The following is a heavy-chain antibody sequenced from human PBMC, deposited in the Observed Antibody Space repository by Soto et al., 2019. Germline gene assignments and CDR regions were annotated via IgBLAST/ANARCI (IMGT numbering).Heavy chain of an antibody. Sequence: GESLKISCAVSGFTFSNYAISWVRQAPGKGLEWVSSISHSGGSTYYADSVKGRFTISRDNSQNTLYLQMNSLRAEDTAVYYCAKQSVGAHDSHAFDIWGQGTMVTVSS. CDR1: GFTFSNYA. CDR3: AKQSVGAHDSHAFDI. CDR2: ISHSGGST. D-gene: IGHD3-3*01. J-gene: IGHJ3*02. V-gene: IGHV3-23*01.